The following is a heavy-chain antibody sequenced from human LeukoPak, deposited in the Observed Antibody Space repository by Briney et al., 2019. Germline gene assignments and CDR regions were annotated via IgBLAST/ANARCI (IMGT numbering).Heavy chain of an antibody. V-gene: IGHV4-39*07. D-gene: IGHD6-13*01. Sequence: PSETLSLTCTVSGGSISSSSYYWGWIRQPPGKGLEWIGRIYTSGSTNYNPSLKSRVTMSVDTSKNQFSLKLSSVTAADTAVYYCASYGYSRSFDYWGQGTLVTVSS. J-gene: IGHJ4*02. CDR1: GGSISSSSYY. CDR3: ASYGYSRSFDY. CDR2: IYTSGST.